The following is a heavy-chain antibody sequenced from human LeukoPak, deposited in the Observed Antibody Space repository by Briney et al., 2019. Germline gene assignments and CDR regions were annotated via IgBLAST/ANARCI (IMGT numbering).Heavy chain of an antibody. CDR3: AGGGGEMANPFDY. V-gene: IGHV4-31*03. CDR1: GGSISSDGYY. J-gene: IGHJ4*02. Sequence: PSETLSLTCTVSGGSISSDGYYWSWIRQHPGKGLEWIGYISYSGSTYYNPSLKSRITISVATSEKQFSLKLSSVTAADRAVFCVAGGGGEMANPFDYWGQRTLVTASS. CDR2: ISYSGST. D-gene: IGHD5-24*01.